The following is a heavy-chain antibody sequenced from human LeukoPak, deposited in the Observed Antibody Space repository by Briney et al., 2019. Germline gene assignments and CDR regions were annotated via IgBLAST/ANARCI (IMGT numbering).Heavy chain of an antibody. Sequence: PGGSLRLSSAPSGFTVSDSYMSCVRQAPGKGLEWVSYISSSGSTIYYADSVKGRFTISRDNAKNSLYLQMNSLRAEDTAVYYCASSGLSSAQLLGFYYWGQGTLVTVSS. CDR3: ASSGLSSAQLLGFYY. V-gene: IGHV3-11*04. D-gene: IGHD3-16*02. CDR2: ISSSGSTI. J-gene: IGHJ4*02. CDR1: GFTVSDSY.